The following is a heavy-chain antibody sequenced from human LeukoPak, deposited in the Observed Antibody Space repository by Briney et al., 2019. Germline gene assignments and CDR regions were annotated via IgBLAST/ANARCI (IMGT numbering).Heavy chain of an antibody. V-gene: IGHV4-59*13. CDR1: GGSISSYY. CDR3: ARRVVITADAFDI. J-gene: IGHJ3*02. CDR2: IYYSGST. Sequence: PSETLSLTCTLSGGSISSYYWSWIRQPPGKGLEWIGYIYYSGSTNYNPSLKSRVTISVDTSKNQFSLKLSSVTAADTAVYYCARRVVITADAFDIWGQGTMVTVSS. D-gene: IGHD3-22*01.